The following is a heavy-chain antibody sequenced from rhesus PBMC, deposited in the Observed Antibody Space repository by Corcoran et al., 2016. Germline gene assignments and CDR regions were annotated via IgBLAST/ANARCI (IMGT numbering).Heavy chain of an antibody. CDR3: AREHNIWTGYGY. J-gene: IGHJ4*01. Sequence: QVQLQESGPGLVKPSETLSLTCAVSGYSISSGYGWSWIRQPPGKGLEWIGYIYGISTGTHSTPPLKSRVTISKDTSQHPFSLKLSSVTAADTAVYYCAREHNIWTGYGYWGQGVLVTVSS. D-gene: IGHD3-3*01. V-gene: IGHV4-127*01. CDR1: GYSISSGYG. CDR2: IYGISTGT.